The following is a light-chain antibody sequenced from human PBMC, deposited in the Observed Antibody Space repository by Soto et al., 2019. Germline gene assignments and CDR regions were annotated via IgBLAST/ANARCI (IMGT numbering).Light chain of an antibody. CDR1: QSIRYY. J-gene: IGKJ5*01. V-gene: IGKV1-39*01. CDR2: AAS. CDR3: QQSHSNAIT. Sequence: DIQMTQSPSSLSASVGDRVSITCRASQSIRYYLNWYQQKPGKAPKLLINAASIFQSGVPSRFSGSGSGTDFTLTISSLQPEDSATYYCQQSHSNAITFGQGTRLEIK.